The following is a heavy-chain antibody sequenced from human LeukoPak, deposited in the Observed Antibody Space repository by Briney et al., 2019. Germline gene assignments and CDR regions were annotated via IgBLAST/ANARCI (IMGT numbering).Heavy chain of an antibody. Sequence: SVKVSCKASGGTFSSYAISWVRQAPGQGLEWMGRIIPILGIANYAQKFQGRVTITADKSTTTAYMELSSLRSEDTAVYFCARGFESSTSFVSDFDFWGQGSLVTVSS. V-gene: IGHV1-69*04. J-gene: IGHJ4*02. CDR1: GGTFSSYA. CDR2: IIPILGIA. D-gene: IGHD6-13*01. CDR3: ARGFESSTSFVSDFDF.